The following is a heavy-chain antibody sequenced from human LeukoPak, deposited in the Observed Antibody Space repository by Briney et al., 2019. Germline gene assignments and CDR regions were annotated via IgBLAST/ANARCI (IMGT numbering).Heavy chain of an antibody. CDR3: ARELSRDGYKSHWFDP. CDR1: GNSISSGDNY. Sequence: SETLSLTCTVSGNSISSGDNYWSWIRQPAGKGLEWIGRIYTSGSTNYNPSLKSRVTISVDTSKNQFSLKLSSVTAADTAVYYCARELSRDGYKSHWFDPWGQGTLVTVSS. D-gene: IGHD5-24*01. V-gene: IGHV4-61*02. CDR2: IYTSGST. J-gene: IGHJ5*02.